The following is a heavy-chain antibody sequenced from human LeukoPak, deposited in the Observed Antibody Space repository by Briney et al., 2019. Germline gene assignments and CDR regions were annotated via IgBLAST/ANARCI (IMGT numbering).Heavy chain of an antibody. D-gene: IGHD3-22*01. V-gene: IGHV4-34*01. J-gene: IGHJ4*02. CDR2: INHSGST. Sequence: SETLSLTCALYGRSFSGYYWSWIRHPPEKGWEWIWEINHSGSTNYNPTRKSRVIISVEPSKNQCSLKLSSVTAADTAVYYCARNYDSSGPPGYWGQGTLVTVSS. CDR1: GRSFSGYY. CDR3: ARNYDSSGPPGY.